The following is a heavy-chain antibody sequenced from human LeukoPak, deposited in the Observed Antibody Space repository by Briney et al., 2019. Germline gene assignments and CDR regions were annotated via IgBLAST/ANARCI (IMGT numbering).Heavy chain of an antibody. CDR1: GGSISSGGYS. CDR2: IYYSGST. J-gene: IGHJ5*02. D-gene: IGHD3-22*01. V-gene: IGHV4-31*03. CDR3: AGLGSSGYH. Sequence: PSQTLSLTCTVSGGSISSGGYSWSWIRQHPGKGLEWIGYIYYSGSTYYNPSLKSRVTISVDTSKNQFSLKLSSVTAADTAVYYCAGLGSSGYHWGQGTLVTVSS.